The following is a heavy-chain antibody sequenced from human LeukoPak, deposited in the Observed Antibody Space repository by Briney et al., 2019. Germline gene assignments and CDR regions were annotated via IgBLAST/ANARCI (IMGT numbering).Heavy chain of an antibody. Sequence: ASVKVSCKASGYTFTGYYMHWVRQAPGQGLEWMGRINPNSGGTNYAQKFQGRVTMTRDTSISTAYMELSRLRFDDTAVFYCARGGPYEYVWGSYRPFDYWGQGTLVTVSS. D-gene: IGHD3-16*02. V-gene: IGHV1-2*06. CDR1: GYTFTGYY. CDR2: INPNSGGT. J-gene: IGHJ4*02. CDR3: ARGGPYEYVWGSYRPFDY.